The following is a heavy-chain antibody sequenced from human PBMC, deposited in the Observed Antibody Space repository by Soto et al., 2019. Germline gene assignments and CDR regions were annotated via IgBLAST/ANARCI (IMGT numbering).Heavy chain of an antibody. CDR1: GYTFTSYD. J-gene: IGHJ4*02. CDR2: MNPNSGNT. V-gene: IGHV1-8*01. Sequence: ASVKVSCKASGYTFTSYDINWVRQATGQGLEWMGWMNPNSGNTGYAQKFQGRVTMTRNTSISTAYMELSSLRSEDTAVYYCARVQSLVVVAAIGYWGQGTQVTVSS. D-gene: IGHD2-15*01. CDR3: ARVQSLVVVAAIGY.